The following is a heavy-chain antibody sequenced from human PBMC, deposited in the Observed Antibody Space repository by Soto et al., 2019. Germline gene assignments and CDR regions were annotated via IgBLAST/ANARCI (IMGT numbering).Heavy chain of an antibody. CDR1: GFTFSDYD. CDR2: ISSSGSAI. CDR3: ARGRRKYCSGGSCYPDSFDY. D-gene: IGHD2-15*01. J-gene: IGHJ4*02. V-gene: IGHV3-11*01. Sequence: GGSLRLSCAASGFTFSDYDMSWIRQAPGKGLEWVSYISSSGSAIYYADSVKGRFTISRDNAKNSLYLQMNSLRAEDTAVYYCARGRRKYCSGGSCYPDSFDYWGQGTLVTVSS.